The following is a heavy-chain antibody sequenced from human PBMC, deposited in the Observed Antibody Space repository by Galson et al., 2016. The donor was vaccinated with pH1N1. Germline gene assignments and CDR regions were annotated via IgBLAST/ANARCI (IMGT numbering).Heavy chain of an antibody. CDR1: GFTFSSYA. D-gene: IGHD3-9*01. J-gene: IGHJ4*03. V-gene: IGHV3-30*04. CDR2: MSYDGSHK. Sequence: SLRLSCAASGFTFSSYAMHWVRQAPGKGLEWVAVMSYDGSHKYYADSVKGRFTISRDNSKNTLYLQMNSLRAEDTAVYFCARDRAPESFDWLSYFDSWGQGTTVTVSS. CDR3: ARDRAPESFDWLSYFDS.